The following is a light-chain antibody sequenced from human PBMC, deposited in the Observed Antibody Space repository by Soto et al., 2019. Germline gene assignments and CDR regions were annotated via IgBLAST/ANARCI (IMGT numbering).Light chain of an antibody. CDR1: SSDVGGYNY. CDR3: SSYTSSSSPFV. V-gene: IGLV2-14*01. CDR2: DVS. Sequence: QSALPQPASVSGSPGQSITISCTGTSSDVGGYNYVSWYQQHPGKAPKLMIYDVSNRPSGVSNRLSGSKSGNTASLTISGLQAEDEADYYCSSYTSSSSPFVLGTGGKRTVL. J-gene: IGLJ1*01.